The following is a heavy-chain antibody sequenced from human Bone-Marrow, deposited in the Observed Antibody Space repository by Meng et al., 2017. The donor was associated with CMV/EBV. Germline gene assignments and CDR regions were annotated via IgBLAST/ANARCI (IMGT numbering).Heavy chain of an antibody. CDR1: GFTFSSYA. CDR3: ARDGTGSYSRFDY. D-gene: IGHD1-26*01. V-gene: IGHV3-30-3*01. Sequence: GESLKISCAASGFTFSSYAMHWVRQAPGKGLEWVAVISYDGSNKYYADAVKGRFTISRDNSKNTLYLQMNSLRAEDTAVYYCARDGTGSYSRFDYWGQGTLVTV. J-gene: IGHJ4*02. CDR2: ISYDGSNK.